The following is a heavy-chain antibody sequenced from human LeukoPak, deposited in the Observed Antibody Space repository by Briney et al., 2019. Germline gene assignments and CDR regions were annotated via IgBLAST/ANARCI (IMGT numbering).Heavy chain of an antibody. D-gene: IGHD2-2*01. CDR3: ARHSCATSTSCSAYFQH. V-gene: IGHV4-39*01. CDR2: FYYSGNT. Sequence: SETLSLTCTVSGDSISSSNYYWGWIRQPPGKGLEWIGSFYYSGNTYYNPSLKSRVTISVDTSKNQFSLKLSSVTAADAAVYYCARHSCATSTSCSAYFQHWGQGTLVTVSS. J-gene: IGHJ1*01. CDR1: GDSISSSNYY.